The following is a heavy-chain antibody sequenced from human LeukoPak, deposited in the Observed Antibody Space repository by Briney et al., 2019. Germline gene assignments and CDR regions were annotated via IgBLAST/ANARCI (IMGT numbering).Heavy chain of an antibody. D-gene: IGHD5-12*01. V-gene: IGHV3-21*01. CDR1: GFTFSLYS. CDR3: AIFYTGYDRANMDV. CDR2: ITSNSGTYI. Sequence: GGSLRLSCAASGFTFSLYSMNWVRQAPGKGLEWVSSITSNSGTYIYYADSVKGRFTISRDNAKSSLYLQMNSLRAEDTAVYYCAIFYTGYDRANMDVWGKGTTVTVS. J-gene: IGHJ6*03.